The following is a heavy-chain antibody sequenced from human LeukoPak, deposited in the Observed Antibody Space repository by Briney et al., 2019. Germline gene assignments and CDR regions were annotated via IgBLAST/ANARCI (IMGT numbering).Heavy chain of an antibody. Sequence: GASVKVSCKASGYTFSSYGISWVRQAPGQGLEWMGWISAYNGNTNYAQKLQGRVTMTTDTSTSTAYMELRSLRSDDTAVYYCARDTRIAAVTSPLNWFDPWGQGTLVTVSS. J-gene: IGHJ5*02. CDR1: GYTFSSYG. CDR2: ISAYNGNT. D-gene: IGHD6-13*01. CDR3: ARDTRIAAVTSPLNWFDP. V-gene: IGHV1-18*01.